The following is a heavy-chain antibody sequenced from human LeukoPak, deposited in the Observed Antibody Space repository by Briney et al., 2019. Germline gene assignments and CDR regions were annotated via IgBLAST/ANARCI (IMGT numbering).Heavy chain of an antibody. CDR2: IYHSGGT. CDR3: ATNGYYCMDV. V-gene: IGHV4-39*07. CDR1: GGSISSSSYY. Sequence: SETLSLTCSVSGGSISSSSYYWVWIRQPPGKGLEWIGEIYHSGGTNYNPSLKSRITISVDKSQNQFSLKVNSLTAADTAVYYCATNGYYCMDVWGKGTTVTVSS. D-gene: IGHD2-8*01. J-gene: IGHJ6*03.